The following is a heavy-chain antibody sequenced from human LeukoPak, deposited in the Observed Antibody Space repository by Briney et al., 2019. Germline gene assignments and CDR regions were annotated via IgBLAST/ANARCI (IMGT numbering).Heavy chain of an antibody. Sequence: SETLSLTCTVSGGSISSYYWSWIRQPPGKGLEWIGYTYYSGSTNYNPSLKSRVTISVDTSKNQFSLKLSSVTAADTAVYYCARSRLNYDFWSDSLYYYYGMDVWGQGTTVTVSS. V-gene: IGHV4-59*01. D-gene: IGHD3-3*01. CDR2: TYYSGST. J-gene: IGHJ6*02. CDR3: ARSRLNYDFWSDSLYYYYGMDV. CDR1: GGSISSYY.